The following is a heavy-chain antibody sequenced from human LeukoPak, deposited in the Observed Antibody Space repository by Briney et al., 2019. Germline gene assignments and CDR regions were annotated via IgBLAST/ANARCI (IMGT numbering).Heavy chain of an antibody. J-gene: IGHJ4*02. CDR1: GFSFGSYA. D-gene: IGHD5-18*01. Sequence: GGSLRLSCAASGFSFGSYAMSWVRQAPGKGLEWVSAISDTGGSTFYADSVKGRFTISRDNSKNTLYLQMNSLRAEDTAVYYCAKGRIQSYMAPEYWGQGTLVTVSS. CDR3: AKGRIQSYMAPEY. V-gene: IGHV3-23*01. CDR2: ISDTGGST.